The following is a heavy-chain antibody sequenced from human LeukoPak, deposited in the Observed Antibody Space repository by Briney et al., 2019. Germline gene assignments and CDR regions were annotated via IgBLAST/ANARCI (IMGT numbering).Heavy chain of an antibody. Sequence: PSETLSLTCAVYGGSFSGYYWSWIRQPPGKGLEWIGEINHSGSTNYNPSLKSRVTISVDTSKNQFSLKLSSVTAADTAVYYCARGYCSSTSCYPQNTPYFDYWGQGTLVTVSS. D-gene: IGHD2-2*01. V-gene: IGHV4-34*01. CDR3: ARGYCSSTSCYPQNTPYFDY. CDR2: INHSGST. CDR1: GGSFSGYY. J-gene: IGHJ4*02.